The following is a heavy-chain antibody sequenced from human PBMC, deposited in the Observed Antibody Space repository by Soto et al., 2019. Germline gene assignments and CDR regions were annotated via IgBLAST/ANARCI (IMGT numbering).Heavy chain of an antibody. J-gene: IGHJ5*02. CDR1: GFTFSSYA. Sequence: GGSLRLSCAASGFTFSSYAMHWVRQAPGKGLEWVAVISYDGSNKYYADSVKGRFTISRDNSKNTLYLQMNSLRAEDTAVHYCAREVGIALDPWGQGTLVTVSS. D-gene: IGHD6-13*01. V-gene: IGHV3-30-3*01. CDR2: ISYDGSNK. CDR3: AREVGIALDP.